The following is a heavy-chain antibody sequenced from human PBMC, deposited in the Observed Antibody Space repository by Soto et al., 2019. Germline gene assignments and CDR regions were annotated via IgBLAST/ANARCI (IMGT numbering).Heavy chain of an antibody. CDR2: IYYDERT. CDR3: GKVLIGATRHTDVDS. J-gene: IGHJ4*02. V-gene: IGHV4-39*01. Sequence: PSETLSLTCTVSGVSLNSGHYYWVWIRQSPGKGLAWIASIYYDERTYYNPSLKSRVTISTDKPKNQFSLTLKSVTAADTAVYYCGKVLIGATRHTDVDSWGQGALVTVSS. D-gene: IGHD2-15*01. CDR1: GVSLNSGHYY.